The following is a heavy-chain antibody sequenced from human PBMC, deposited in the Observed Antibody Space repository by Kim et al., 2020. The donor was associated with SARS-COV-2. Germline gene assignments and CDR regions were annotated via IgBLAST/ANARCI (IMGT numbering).Heavy chain of an antibody. CDR1: GYSFTSYW. CDR2: IDPSDSYT. D-gene: IGHD6-13*01. J-gene: IGHJ6*02. Sequence: GESLKISCKGSGYSFTSYWISWVRQMPGKGLEWMGRIDPSDSYTNYSPSFQGHVTISADKSISTAYLQWSSLKASDTAMYYCARLGKAAARHNGMDVWGQGTTVTVSS. V-gene: IGHV5-10-1*01. CDR3: ARLGKAAARHNGMDV.